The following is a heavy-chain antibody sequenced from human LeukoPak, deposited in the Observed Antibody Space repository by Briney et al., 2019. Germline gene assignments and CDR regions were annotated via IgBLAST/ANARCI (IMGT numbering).Heavy chain of an antibody. Sequence: ASVKVSCKASGYNFITYAFSWVRQAPGQGLEWMARINPYHGKTKYAQKFQGRVTLTTDTSTSTAHMELRSLSSDDTAVYFCARDRIATAVLDYWGQGTLVTVSS. V-gene: IGHV1-18*01. CDR1: GYNFITYA. CDR2: INPYHGKT. CDR3: ARDRIATAVLDY. J-gene: IGHJ4*02. D-gene: IGHD6-13*01.